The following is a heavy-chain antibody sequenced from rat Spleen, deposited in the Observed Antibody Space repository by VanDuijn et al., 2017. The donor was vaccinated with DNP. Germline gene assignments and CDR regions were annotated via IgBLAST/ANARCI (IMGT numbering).Heavy chain of an antibody. J-gene: IGHJ4*01. Sequence: EVQLVETGGGLVQPGRSLKLSCVASGFTFSSYWMFWVRQAPKKGLEWVATISYDGSSTNYRDSVKGRFTVSRDNAKSILYLQMDSLRSEDTATYYCARPDAWGQGTSVTVSS. CDR2: ISYDGSST. V-gene: IGHV5-29*01. CDR1: GFTFSSYW. CDR3: ARPDA.